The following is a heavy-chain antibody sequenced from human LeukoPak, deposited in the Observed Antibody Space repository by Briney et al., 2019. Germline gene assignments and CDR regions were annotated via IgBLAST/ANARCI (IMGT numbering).Heavy chain of an antibody. J-gene: IGHJ4*02. CDR3: ARSRGRKVTPFDY. CDR1: GGSISTYY. D-gene: IGHD3-10*01. Sequence: SETLSLTCTVSGGSISTYYWSWIRQPPGKGLEWIGYIYTSGSTDYNPSLKGRITISLDTSNNQFSLNLNSVTAADTAVYYCARSRGRKVTPFDYWGQGILVTVSS. CDR2: IYTSGST. V-gene: IGHV4-4*09.